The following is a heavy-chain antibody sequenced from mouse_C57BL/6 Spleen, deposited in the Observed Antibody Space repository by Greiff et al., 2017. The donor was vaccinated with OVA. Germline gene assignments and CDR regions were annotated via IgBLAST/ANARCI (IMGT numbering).Heavy chain of an antibody. J-gene: IGHJ2*01. D-gene: IGHD1-1*01. V-gene: IGHV1-50*01. CDR1: GYTFTSYW. CDR3: ARWGTTVVGFDY. Sequence: QVQLQQPGAELVKPGASVKLSCKASGYTFTSYWLQWVKQRPGQGLEWIGEIDPSDSYTNYNQKFKGKATLTVDTSSSTAYLQLSSLTSEDSAVYYCARWGTTVVGFDYWGQGTTLTVSS. CDR2: IDPSDSYT.